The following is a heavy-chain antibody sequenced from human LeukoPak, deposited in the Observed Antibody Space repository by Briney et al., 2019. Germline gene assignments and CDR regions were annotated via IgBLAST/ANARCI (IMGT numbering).Heavy chain of an antibody. CDR2: IKQDGSEK. CDR1: GFTFSSYW. J-gene: IGHJ5*02. CDR3: ARELSRCWAVTTPNWFDP. D-gene: IGHD4-17*01. V-gene: IGHV3-7*01. Sequence: GGSLRLSCPASGFTFSSYWMSWVRQAPGKGLEWVANIKQDGSEKYYVDSVKGRFTISRDNAKNSLYLQMNSLRAEDTAVYYCARELSRCWAVTTPNWFDPWGQGTLVTVSS.